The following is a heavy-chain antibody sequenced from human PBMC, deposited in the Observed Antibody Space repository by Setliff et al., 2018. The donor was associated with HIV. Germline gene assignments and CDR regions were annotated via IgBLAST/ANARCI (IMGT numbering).Heavy chain of an antibody. J-gene: IGHJ1*01. Sequence: SETLSLTCAVSAYSISSGYYRGWIRQPPGKGLEWIGSIYHSGSTYYNPSLMSRVTISVDTSKNQFSLKLRSVTAADTAVYYCARQWRDQYNSGVSTEYFQHWGLGTLVTVPQ. D-gene: IGHD3-22*01. V-gene: IGHV4-38-2*01. CDR2: IYHSGST. CDR1: AYSISSGYY. CDR3: ARQWRDQYNSGVSTEYFQH.